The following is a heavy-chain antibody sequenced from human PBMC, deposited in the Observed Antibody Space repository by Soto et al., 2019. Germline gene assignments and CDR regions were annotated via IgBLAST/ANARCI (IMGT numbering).Heavy chain of an antibody. D-gene: IGHD5-12*01. CDR1: GFTVSSNY. Sequence: EVQLVESGGGLVQPGGSLRLSCAASGFTVSSNYMTWVRQAPGKGLEWVSVIYSGGNTYYADSVKGRFTISRDNSKNTXYLQMKSLRAEDTAVYYCTRLKHDEMATQLGAFDIWGQGTLVTVSS. CDR2: IYSGGNT. J-gene: IGHJ3*02. CDR3: TRLKHDEMATQLGAFDI. V-gene: IGHV3-66*04.